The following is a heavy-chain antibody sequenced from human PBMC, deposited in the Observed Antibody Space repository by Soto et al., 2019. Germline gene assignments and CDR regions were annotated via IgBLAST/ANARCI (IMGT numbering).Heavy chain of an antibody. CDR1: GFTFSSYA. V-gene: IGHV3-23*01. Sequence: EVQLLESGGGLVQPGGSLRLSCAASGFTFSSYAMSWVRQAPGKGLEWVSAISGSGGSTYYADSVKGRFTISRDNSKNTLYLQMNSLRAEDTAVYYCAKDQVYRVHTASVYRYWGQGTLVTVSS. D-gene: IGHD3-16*02. CDR2: ISGSGGST. J-gene: IGHJ4*02. CDR3: AKDQVYRVHTASVYRY.